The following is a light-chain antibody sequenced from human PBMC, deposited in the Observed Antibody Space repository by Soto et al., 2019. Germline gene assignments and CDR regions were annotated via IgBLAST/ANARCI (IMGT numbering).Light chain of an antibody. CDR2: AAS. CDR3: QKYKSAPIT. J-gene: IGKJ5*01. CDR1: QAISTN. V-gene: IGKV1-27*01. Sequence: DIQMTQSPASRSASVGDRVTITCRASQAISTNLAWYQQKPGKVPKLLIYAASTLQSGVPSRFSGSGSGTDFTLTISSLQPEDVATYYCQKYKSAPITFGQGTRLEIK.